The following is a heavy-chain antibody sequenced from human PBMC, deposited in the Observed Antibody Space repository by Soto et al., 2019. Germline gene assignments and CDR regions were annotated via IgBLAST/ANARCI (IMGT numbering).Heavy chain of an antibody. Sequence: QVQLQQWGAGLLKPSETLSLTCAVYGGSFSGYYWSWIRQPPGKGLEWIGEINHSGSTNYNPSLKSRVTISVDTSKNQFSLKLSSVTAADTAVYYCARGSTIFGVVIMRYYYYGMDVWGQGTTVTVSS. V-gene: IGHV4-34*01. J-gene: IGHJ6*02. D-gene: IGHD3-3*01. CDR3: ARGSTIFGVVIMRYYYYGMDV. CDR2: INHSGST. CDR1: GGSFSGYY.